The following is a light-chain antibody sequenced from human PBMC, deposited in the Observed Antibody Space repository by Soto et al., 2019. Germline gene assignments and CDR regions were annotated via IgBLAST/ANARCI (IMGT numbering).Light chain of an antibody. J-gene: IGLJ2*01. CDR2: DVN. V-gene: IGLV2-8*01. CDR1: SSDVGGYNY. Sequence: QSVLTQPPSASGSPGQSVAISCSGTSSDVGGYNYVSWYQQHPGKAPKLMIYDVNKRPSGVPDRFSGSKSGNTASLTVSGLQADDEADYYCISYAGSNNPAFGGGTKLTVL. CDR3: ISYAGSNNPA.